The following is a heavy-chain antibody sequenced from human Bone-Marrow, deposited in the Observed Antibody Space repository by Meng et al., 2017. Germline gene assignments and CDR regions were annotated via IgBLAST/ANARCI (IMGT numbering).Heavy chain of an antibody. V-gene: IGHV3-74*01. CDR1: GFTFSSYY. J-gene: IGHJ4*02. CDR2: LNYDGSTR. CDR3: ARIPAGTGEKGD. Sequence: GESLKISCAASGFTFSSYYMHWVRQAPGKGLVWVSRLNYDGSTRNYADSVKGRFTISRDNAKNTLYLQMNSLRAEDTAVYYCARIPAGTGEKGDWGQGTLVTVSS. D-gene: IGHD7-27*01.